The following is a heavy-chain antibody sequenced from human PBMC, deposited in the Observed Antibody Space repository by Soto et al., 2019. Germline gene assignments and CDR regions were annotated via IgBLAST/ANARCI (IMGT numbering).Heavy chain of an antibody. V-gene: IGHV3-21*01. Sequence: GGSLRLSCAASGFTFSSYSMNWVRQAPGKGLEWVSSISSSSSYIYYADSVKGRFTISRDNAKNSLYLQMNSLRAEDTAVYYCARDLDSYSNYEYYYYGMDVWGQGTTVTVSS. CDR2: ISSSSSYI. J-gene: IGHJ6*02. CDR3: ARDLDSYSNYEYYYYGMDV. CDR1: GFTFSSYS. D-gene: IGHD4-4*01.